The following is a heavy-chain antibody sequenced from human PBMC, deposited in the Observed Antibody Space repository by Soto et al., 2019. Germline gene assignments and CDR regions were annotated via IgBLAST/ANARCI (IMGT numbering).Heavy chain of an antibody. CDR1: GFTFSSYA. J-gene: IGHJ4*02. D-gene: IGHD2-2*02. CDR3: AKAYCSSTSCYKGPFDY. Sequence: GGSLRLSCAASGFTFSSYAMSWVRQAPGKGLEWVSAISGGAGSTYYAESVKGRFTISRDNSKNTLYLQMNSLRADDTAVYYCAKAYCSSTSCYKGPFDYWGQGTLVTVSS. V-gene: IGHV3-23*01. CDR2: ISGGAGST.